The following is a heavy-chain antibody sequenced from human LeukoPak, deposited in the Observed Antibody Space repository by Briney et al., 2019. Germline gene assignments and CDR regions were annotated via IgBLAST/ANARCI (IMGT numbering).Heavy chain of an antibody. V-gene: IGHV3-7*04. CDR2: ISPDGSEK. Sequence: PGGSLRLSCAASGFTFTTYCMSWVRQAPGKGLEWVAKISPDGSEKYYVDSVKGRFTISRDNAKNSLDLQMSSLRADDTAVYYCARGGSSRLDQWGQGTLVTVSS. D-gene: IGHD6-13*01. J-gene: IGHJ4*02. CDR3: ARGGSSRLDQ. CDR1: GFTFTTYC.